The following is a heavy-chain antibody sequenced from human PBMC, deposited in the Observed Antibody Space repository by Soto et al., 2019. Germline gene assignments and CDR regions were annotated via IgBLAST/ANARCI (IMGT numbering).Heavy chain of an antibody. CDR2: IIPILGIA. CDR3: YRDPPGMRIQYFKH. V-gene: IGHV1-69*08. J-gene: IGHJ1*01. Sequence: QVQLVQSGAEVKKPGSSVKVSCKASGGTFSSYTISWVRQAPGQGLEWMGRIIPILGIANYAQKFQGRVTITADKSPSTAYMELSSLRSEDTAVYYCYRDPPGMRIQYFKHWGQGTLFTVSS. CDR1: GGTFSSYT. D-gene: IGHD3-10*01.